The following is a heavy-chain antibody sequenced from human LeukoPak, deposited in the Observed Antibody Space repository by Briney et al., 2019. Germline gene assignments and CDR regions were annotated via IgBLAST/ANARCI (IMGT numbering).Heavy chain of an antibody. D-gene: IGHD6-13*01. CDR3: ARLAAAGFAYDKFDP. CDR1: GCTFTSYY. Sequence: ASVKVSCKASGCTFTSYYMHWVRQAPGQGLEWMGIINPSGASTNYAQKFQGRVNMTRDTSTNTVYMELGSLRSEDTAVYYCARLAAAGFAYDKFDPWGQGTLVTVSS. J-gene: IGHJ5*02. CDR2: INPSGAST. V-gene: IGHV1-46*01.